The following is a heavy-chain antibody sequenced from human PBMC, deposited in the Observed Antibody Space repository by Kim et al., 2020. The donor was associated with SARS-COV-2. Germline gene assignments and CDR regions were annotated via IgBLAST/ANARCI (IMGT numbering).Heavy chain of an antibody. Sequence: GTTDYAAPVKGRFTISRDDSKNTLYLQMNSLKTEDTAVYYCTTGGGNDAFDIWGQGTMVTVSS. J-gene: IGHJ3*02. V-gene: IGHV3-15*01. D-gene: IGHD3-16*01. CDR2: GTT. CDR3: TTGGGNDAFDI.